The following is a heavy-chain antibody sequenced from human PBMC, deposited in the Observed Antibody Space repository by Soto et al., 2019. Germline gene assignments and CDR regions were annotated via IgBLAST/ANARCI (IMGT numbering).Heavy chain of an antibody. CDR2: TYYRSKWYN. V-gene: IGHV6-1*01. CDR3: ATIKLGSNRLDY. Sequence: SQTLSLTCAISGDSGSSNSAAWNWIRQSPSRGLEWLGRTYYRSKWYNDYAVSVKSRITINPDTSKNQFSLQLSSVTAADTAVYYCATIKLGSNRLDYWGQGTLVTSPQ. D-gene: IGHD3-10*01. J-gene: IGHJ4*02. CDR1: GDSGSSNSAA.